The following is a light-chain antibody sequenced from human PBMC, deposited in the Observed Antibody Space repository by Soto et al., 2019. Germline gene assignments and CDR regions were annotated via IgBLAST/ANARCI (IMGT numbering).Light chain of an antibody. V-gene: IGKV3-20*01. CDR3: QQYVTSSPRT. CDR1: HTISSSY. CDR2: GIS. J-gene: IGKJ1*01. Sequence: EIVLTQSPGTLSLSPRERATLSCRASHTISSSYLAWYQQKPGQAPRLLMYGISSRATGIPDRFSGSGSGTDFTLTITRLEPEDFAVYYCQQYVTSSPRTFGQGTKVEIK.